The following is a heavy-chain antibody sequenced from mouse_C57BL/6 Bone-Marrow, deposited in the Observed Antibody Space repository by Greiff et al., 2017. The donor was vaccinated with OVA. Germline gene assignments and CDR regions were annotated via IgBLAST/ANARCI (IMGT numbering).Heavy chain of an antibody. Sequence: QVQLKESGPELVKPGASVKISCKASGYAFSSSWMNWVKQRPGKGLEWIGRIYPGDGDTNYNGKFKGKATLTADKSSSTAYMQLSSLTSEDSAVYFCASGYDSGFAYWGQGTLVTVSA. V-gene: IGHV1-82*01. CDR2: IYPGDGDT. D-gene: IGHD2-10*02. CDR3: ASGYDSGFAY. J-gene: IGHJ3*01. CDR1: GYAFSSSW.